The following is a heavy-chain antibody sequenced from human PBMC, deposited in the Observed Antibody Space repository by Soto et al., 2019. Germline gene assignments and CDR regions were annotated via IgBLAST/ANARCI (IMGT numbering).Heavy chain of an antibody. CDR1: GYTFAGYY. D-gene: IGHD1-26*01. J-gene: IGHJ4*02. V-gene: IGHV1-2*04. Sequence: ASVKVSCKASGYTFAGYYMHWVRQAPGQGLEWMGWINPNSGGTNYAQKFQGWVTMTRDTSISTAYMELSRLRSDDTAVYYCARAPVGATSSDYWGQGTLVTVSS. CDR2: INPNSGGT. CDR3: ARAPVGATSSDY.